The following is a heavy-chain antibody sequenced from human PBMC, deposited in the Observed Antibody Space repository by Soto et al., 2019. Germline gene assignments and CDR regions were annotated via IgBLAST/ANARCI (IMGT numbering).Heavy chain of an antibody. Sequence: GGSLRLSCAASGFTFSSYAMSWVRQAPGKGLEWVSAISGSGGSTYYADSVKGRFTISRDNSKNTLYLQMNSLRAEDTAVYYCAKDSLWFGELSPYFDYWGQGTLVTVSS. D-gene: IGHD3-10*01. V-gene: IGHV3-23*01. J-gene: IGHJ4*02. CDR2: ISGSGGST. CDR3: AKDSLWFGELSPYFDY. CDR1: GFTFSSYA.